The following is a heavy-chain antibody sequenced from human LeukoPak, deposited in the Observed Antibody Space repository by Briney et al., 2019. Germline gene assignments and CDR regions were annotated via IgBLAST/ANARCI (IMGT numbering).Heavy chain of an antibody. Sequence: PGGSLRFSCAASGFTFSNAWLNWVRQAPGKGLEWVGHIKSKTDGGTTDYAAPVKGRFTISRDDSKNTLFLQMNSLKTEDTAVYYCTLPWGSGSYYDYWGQGTLVTVSS. V-gene: IGHV3-15*01. CDR3: TLPWGSGSYYDY. J-gene: IGHJ4*02. D-gene: IGHD3-10*01. CDR2: IKSKTDGGTT. CDR1: GFTFSNAW.